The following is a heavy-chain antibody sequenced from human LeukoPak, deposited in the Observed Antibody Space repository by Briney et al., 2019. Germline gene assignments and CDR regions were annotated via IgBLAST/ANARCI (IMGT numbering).Heavy chain of an antibody. CDR2: INPSGGST. Sequence: GASVKVSCKASGYIFTSYNIYWVRQAPGQGLEWMGIINPSGGSTNYAQKFQGRVTMTRDTSTSTVYMELSSLRSDDTAVYYCARLGNWNYRGLDYWGQGTLVTVSS. V-gene: IGHV1-46*01. CDR3: ARLGNWNYRGLDY. D-gene: IGHD1-7*01. J-gene: IGHJ4*02. CDR1: GYIFTSYN.